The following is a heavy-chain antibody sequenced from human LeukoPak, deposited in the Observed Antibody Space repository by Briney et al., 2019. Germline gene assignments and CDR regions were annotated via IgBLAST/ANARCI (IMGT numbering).Heavy chain of an antibody. CDR2: ISGSGGST. CDR1: GGSIGSSSYY. CDR3: AKDLGAVAGTDPQLSY. D-gene: IGHD6-19*01. Sequence: PSETLSLTCTVSGGSIGSSSYYWGWIRQPPGKGLEWVSAISGSGGSTYYADSVKGRFTISRDNSKNTLYLQMNSLRAEDTAVYYCAKDLGAVAGTDPQLSYWGQGTLVTVSS. V-gene: IGHV3-23*01. J-gene: IGHJ4*02.